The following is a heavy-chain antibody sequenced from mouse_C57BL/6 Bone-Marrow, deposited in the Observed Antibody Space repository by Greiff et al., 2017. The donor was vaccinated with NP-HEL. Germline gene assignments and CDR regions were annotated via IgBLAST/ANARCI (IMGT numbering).Heavy chain of an antibody. J-gene: IGHJ3*01. CDR1: GFNIKDDY. V-gene: IGHV14-4*01. D-gene: IGHD4-1*01. CDR2: IDPENGDT. Sequence: VQLKQSGAELVRPGASVKLSCTASGFNIKDDYMHWVKQRPEQGLEWIGWIDPENGDTEYASKFQGKATITADTSSNTAYLQLSSLTSEDTAVYYCTTSWDGFAYWGQGTLVTVSA. CDR3: TTSWDGFAY.